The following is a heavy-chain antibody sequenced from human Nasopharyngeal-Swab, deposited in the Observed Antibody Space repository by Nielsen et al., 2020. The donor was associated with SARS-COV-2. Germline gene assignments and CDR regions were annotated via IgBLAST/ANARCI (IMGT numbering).Heavy chain of an antibody. J-gene: IGHJ4*02. D-gene: IGHD2-15*01. CDR1: GFSFSDSA. CDR3: TRCGGGCYSGRDY. Sequence: ESLNTPCAASGFSFSDSAIHWVRPASGEGLEWVARIRSKGNNYATAYSAPVKGRFIIFRDDPTNTAYLQMNSLKTEDTAMYYCTRCGGGCYSGRDYWGQGTLVTVSS. V-gene: IGHV3-73*01. CDR2: IRSKGNNYAT.